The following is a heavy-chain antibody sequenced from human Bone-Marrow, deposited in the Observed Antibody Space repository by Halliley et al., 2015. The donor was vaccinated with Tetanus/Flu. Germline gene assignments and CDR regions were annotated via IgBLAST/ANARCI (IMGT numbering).Heavy chain of an antibody. CDR2: ITGNGETT. J-gene: IGHJ2*01. Sequence: LSLTCTVSGGSISSAGYYWSWIRQHPGKGLEWVSYITGNGETTYYSDSVRGRFIISRDNLRNTLYVQINGLTAEDTAVYYCAKDLSRNRYWYFDLWGRGTLVRVSS. CDR3: AKDLSRNRYWYFDL. CDR1: GGSISSAGYY. V-gene: IGHV3-23*01. D-gene: IGHD2-15*01.